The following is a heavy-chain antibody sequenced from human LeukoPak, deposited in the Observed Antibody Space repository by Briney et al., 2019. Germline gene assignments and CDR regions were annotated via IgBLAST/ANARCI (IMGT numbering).Heavy chain of an antibody. D-gene: IGHD3-10*01. CDR1: GYTFTGYY. CDR2: INPNSGGT. CDR3: AKDRALWFGELLGWH. J-gene: IGHJ4*02. Sequence: ASVKVSCKASGYTFTGYYMHWVRQAPGQGLEWMGWINPNSGGTNYAQKFQGRVTMTRDTSISTAYMELSRLRSDDTAVYYCAKDRALWFGELLGWHWGQGTLVTVSS. V-gene: IGHV1-2*02.